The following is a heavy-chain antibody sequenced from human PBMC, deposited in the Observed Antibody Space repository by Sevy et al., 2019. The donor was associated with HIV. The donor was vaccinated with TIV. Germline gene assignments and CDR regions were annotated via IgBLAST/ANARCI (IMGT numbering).Heavy chain of an antibody. J-gene: IGHJ4*02. CDR3: AKDVPRDFWSAYSPGYFDY. D-gene: IGHD3-3*01. CDR1: GFRFDYYA. V-gene: IGHV3-23*01. CDR2: ISSNGLSK. Sequence: GGSLRLSCAVSGFRFDYYAMTWVRQAPGKGLEWVSTISSNGLSKYYTASMKGRFTIFRDNFKNTLYLQMNSLRVEDTAVYFCAKDVPRDFWSAYSPGYFDYWGQGSLVTVSS.